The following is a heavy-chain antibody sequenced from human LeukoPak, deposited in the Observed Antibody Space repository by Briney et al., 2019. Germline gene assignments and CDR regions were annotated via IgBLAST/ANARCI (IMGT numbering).Heavy chain of an antibody. V-gene: IGHV3-21*01. D-gene: IGHD3-3*01. CDR3: ARDMEYYDFWSGYYLSGSSFDY. Sequence: GGSLRLSCAASGFTFSSYSMNWVRQAPGKGLEWVSSISSSSYIYYADSVKGRFTISRDNAKNSLYLQMNSLRAEDTAVYYCARDMEYYDFWSGYYLSGSSFDYWGQGTLVTVSS. CDR2: ISSSSYI. CDR1: GFTFSSYS. J-gene: IGHJ4*02.